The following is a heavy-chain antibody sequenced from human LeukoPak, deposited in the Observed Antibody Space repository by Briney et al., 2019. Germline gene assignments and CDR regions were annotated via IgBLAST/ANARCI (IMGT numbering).Heavy chain of an antibody. Sequence: SETLSLTCAVYGGSFSGYYWSWIRQPPGKGLEWIGEINHSGSTNYNPSLKSRVTISVDTSKNQFSLKLSSVTAADTAVYYCARTGRTNWFDPWGQGTLVTVSS. CDR1: GGSFSGYY. V-gene: IGHV4-34*01. J-gene: IGHJ5*02. CDR3: ARTGRTNWFDP. CDR2: INHSGST.